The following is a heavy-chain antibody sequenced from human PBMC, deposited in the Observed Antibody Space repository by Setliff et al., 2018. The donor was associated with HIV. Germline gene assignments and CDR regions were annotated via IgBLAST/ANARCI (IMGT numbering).Heavy chain of an antibody. CDR3: ARDGYTNGYGYYYFYMDV. Sequence: SETLSLTCTVSGGSIRSDYWSWIRQPPGKGLEWIGYSHYSGSTIYSPSLTGRVTISVDTSKSQFSLRLSSVTAADTAVYFCARDGYTNGYGYYYFYMDVWGKGTTVTVSS. V-gene: IGHV4-59*12. CDR2: SHYSGST. CDR1: GGSIRSDY. J-gene: IGHJ6*03. D-gene: IGHD5-18*01.